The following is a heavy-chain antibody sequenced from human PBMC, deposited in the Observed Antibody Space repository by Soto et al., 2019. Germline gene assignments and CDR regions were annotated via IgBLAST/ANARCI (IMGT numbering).Heavy chain of an antibody. CDR3: AGGGGVGVAGSAAFDM. D-gene: IGHD3-3*01. Sequence: QLHLVQSGAVVKKPGASVTVSCSASGYPVTAYYMHWVRQAPGRGLEWMGGINPATGAAKYTQTFQGRVTVARDTSTSTVFMELGGLTSEDTAVFYWAGGGGVGVAGSAAFDMWGQGTLVTVSS. CDR1: GYPVTAYY. J-gene: IGHJ3*02. CDR2: INPATGAA. V-gene: IGHV1-2*02.